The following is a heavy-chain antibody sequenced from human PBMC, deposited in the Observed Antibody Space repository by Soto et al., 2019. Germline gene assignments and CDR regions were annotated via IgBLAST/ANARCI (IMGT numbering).Heavy chain of an antibody. CDR2: IYYSGST. Sequence: PSETLSLTCTVSGGSISSYYWSWIRQPPGKGLEWIGYIYYSGSTNYNPSLKSRVTISVDTSKNQFSLKLSSVTAADTAVYYCAREKANSSSWYGEFDYWGQGTLVTVSS. CDR3: AREKANSSSWYGEFDY. CDR1: GGSISSYY. D-gene: IGHD6-13*01. V-gene: IGHV4-59*01. J-gene: IGHJ4*02.